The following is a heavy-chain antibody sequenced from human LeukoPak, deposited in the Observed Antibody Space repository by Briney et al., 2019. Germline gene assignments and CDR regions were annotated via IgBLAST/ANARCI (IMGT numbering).Heavy chain of an antibody. J-gene: IGHJ4*02. CDR3: ARRVRLGYCSGGSCSYYFDY. Sequence: GESLKISCKGSGYSFTSYWIGWVRQMPGKGLEWMGIIYPGDSDTRYSPSFQGQVTISADKSISTAYLQWSSLKASDTAMYYCARRVRLGYCSGGSCSYYFDYWGQGTLVTVSP. D-gene: IGHD2-15*01. CDR2: IYPGDSDT. V-gene: IGHV5-51*01. CDR1: GYSFTSYW.